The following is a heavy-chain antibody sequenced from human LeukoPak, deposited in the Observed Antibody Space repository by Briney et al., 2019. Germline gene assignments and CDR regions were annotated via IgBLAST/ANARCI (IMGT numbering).Heavy chain of an antibody. V-gene: IGHV3-30*02. CDR2: IRYDGSNK. Sequence: GGSLRLSCAASGFTFSSYGMHWVRQAPGKGLEGVAFIRYDGSNKYYADSVKGRFTISRDNSKNTLYLQMNSLRAEDTAVYYCAKDPGAYYDSSGYLRGYWGQGTLVTVSS. J-gene: IGHJ4*02. CDR3: AKDPGAYYDSSGYLRGY. D-gene: IGHD3-22*01. CDR1: GFTFSSYG.